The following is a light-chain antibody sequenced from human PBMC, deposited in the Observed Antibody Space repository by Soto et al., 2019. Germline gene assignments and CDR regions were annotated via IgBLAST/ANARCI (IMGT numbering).Light chain of an antibody. CDR2: DVS. CDR1: QSITTL. CDR3: QHYKMYSPWT. Sequence: DIQMTQSPSTVSAYVGDSVTITCLASQSITTLLAWYQQRPGKAPKLLIYDVSSLQSGVPSRFSGSGSGTEFTITISSLQPDDFANYYCQHYKMYSPWTFGQVTMVDLK. J-gene: IGKJ1*01. V-gene: IGKV1-5*01.